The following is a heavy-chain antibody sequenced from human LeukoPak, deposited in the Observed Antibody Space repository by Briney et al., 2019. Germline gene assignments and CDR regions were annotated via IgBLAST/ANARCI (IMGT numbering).Heavy chain of an antibody. CDR2: ISAYNGNT. CDR3: ARERARSGSRYAFDI. V-gene: IGHV1-18*01. Sequence: ASVKVSCKASNYTFASYGLSWVRQAPGQGLQWMGWISAYNGNTSYAQNLQGRVTMTTDTSTSTAYMELRSLRSDDTAVYYCARERARSGSRYAFDIWGQGTMVTVSS. CDR1: NYTFASYG. D-gene: IGHD1-26*01. J-gene: IGHJ3*02.